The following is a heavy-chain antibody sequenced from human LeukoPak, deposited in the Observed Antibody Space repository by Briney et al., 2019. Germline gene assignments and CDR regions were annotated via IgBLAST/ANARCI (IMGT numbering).Heavy chain of an antibody. J-gene: IGHJ4*02. Sequence: GGSLRLSCAASGFTFTSYNMNWVRQAPGKGLEWVSYISSSGSTIYYADSVKGRFTISRDNAKNSLYLQMSSLRAEDTAVYYCARGSLWFGELWSYYFDYWGQGTLVTVSS. V-gene: IGHV3-48*04. CDR2: ISSSGSTI. D-gene: IGHD3-10*01. CDR1: GFTFTSYN. CDR3: ARGSLWFGELWSYYFDY.